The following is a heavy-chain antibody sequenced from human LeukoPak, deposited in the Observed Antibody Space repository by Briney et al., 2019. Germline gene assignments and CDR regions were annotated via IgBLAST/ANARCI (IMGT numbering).Heavy chain of an antibody. D-gene: IGHD2-8*01. CDR3: ARAVGYCTNGVCPRHNWFDP. V-gene: IGHV4-34*01. CDR1: GGSFSGYY. J-gene: IGHJ5*02. Sequence: SETLSLTCAVYGGSFSGYYRSWIRQPPGKGLEWIGEINHSGSTNYNPSLKSRVTISVDTSKNQFSLKLSSVTAADTAVYYCARAVGYCTNGVCPRHNWFDPWGQGTLVTVSS. CDR2: INHSGST.